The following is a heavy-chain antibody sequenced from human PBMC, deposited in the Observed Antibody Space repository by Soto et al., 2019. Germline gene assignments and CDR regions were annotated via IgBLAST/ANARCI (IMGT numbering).Heavy chain of an antibody. CDR1: GCIFSDYG. V-gene: IGHV3-23*01. CDR3: AKITVRQWLLSRYLAY. Sequence: GGSLRISCAASGCIFSDYGIAWVRQAPGKGLQWVSGISSNGVSTYYADSVKGRFTISRDNSINTLFLEMNSLTVEDTAIYYCAKITVRQWLLSRYLAYWGQGSPVLVSS. CDR2: ISSNGVST. D-gene: IGHD3-3*01. J-gene: IGHJ4*02.